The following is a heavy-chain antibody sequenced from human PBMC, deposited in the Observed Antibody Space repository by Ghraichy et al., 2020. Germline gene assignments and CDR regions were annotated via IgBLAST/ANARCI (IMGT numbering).Heavy chain of an antibody. Sequence: SETLSLTCTVSGGSLSSYYWSWIRQPPGKGLEWIGYIYYSGSTNYNPSLKSRVTISVDTSKNQFSLKLSSVTAADTAVYYCAREETWNWYFDLWGRGTLVTVSS. D-gene: IGHD5-12*01. J-gene: IGHJ2*01. V-gene: IGHV4-59*01. CDR3: AREETWNWYFDL. CDR2: IYYSGST. CDR1: GGSLSSYY.